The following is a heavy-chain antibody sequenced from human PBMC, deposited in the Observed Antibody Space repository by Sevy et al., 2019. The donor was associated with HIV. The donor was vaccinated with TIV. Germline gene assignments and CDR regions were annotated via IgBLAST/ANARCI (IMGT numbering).Heavy chain of an antibody. Sequence: SETLSLTCTVSGGSISSYYGSWIRQPPGKGLEWIGYIYYSGSTNYNPSLKSRVTISVDTSKNQFSLKLSSVTAADTAVYYCARSSSGWHGTFDYWGQGTLVTVSS. J-gene: IGHJ4*02. CDR1: GGSISSYY. V-gene: IGHV4-59*13. CDR2: IYYSGST. D-gene: IGHD6-19*01. CDR3: ARSSSGWHGTFDY.